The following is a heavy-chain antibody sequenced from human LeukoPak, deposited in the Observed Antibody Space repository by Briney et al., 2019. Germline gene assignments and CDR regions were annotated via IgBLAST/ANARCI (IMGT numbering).Heavy chain of an antibody. J-gene: IGHJ4*02. CDR1: GFAFSSYA. CDR2: ISGSGTNT. D-gene: IGHD3-10*01. V-gene: IGHV3-23*01. Sequence: PGGSLRLSCAASGFAFSSYAMSWVRQAPGKVLEWVSAISGSGTNTYYADSVKGRFTISRDNSKNTLFLQMNSLRAEDTAVYYCAKRYCGSGNYDPLLGYWGQGALVTVSS. CDR3: AKRYCGSGNYDPLLGY.